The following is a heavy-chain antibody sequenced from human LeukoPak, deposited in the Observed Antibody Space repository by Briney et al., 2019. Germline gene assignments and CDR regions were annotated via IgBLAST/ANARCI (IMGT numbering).Heavy chain of an antibody. CDR1: GGSISSGDYY. D-gene: IGHD2-2*01. CDR3: ARRGVPTTRGWFDP. V-gene: IGHV4-30-4*08. CDR2: IYYSGST. J-gene: IGHJ5*02. Sequence: PSQTLSLTCTVSGGSISSGDYYWSWIRQPPGKGLEWIGYIYYSGSTYYNPSLKSRVTISVDTSKNQFSLNLSSVTAADTAVYYCARRGVPTTRGWFDPWGQGALVTVSS.